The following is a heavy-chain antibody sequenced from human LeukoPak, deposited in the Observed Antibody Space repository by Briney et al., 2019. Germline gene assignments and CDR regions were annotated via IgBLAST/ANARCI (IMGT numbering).Heavy chain of an antibody. J-gene: IGHJ4*02. CDR2: IRQDGSTM. CDR1: GFTFSSYW. Sequence: GGSLRLSCAASGFTFSSYWISWVRQAPGKGLEWVANIRQDGSTMSYVDSVKGRFTISRDNAKNSLYLQMSSLRAEDTAVYYCVRDRGFGADDYWGQGTLVTVSS. D-gene: IGHD3-10*01. CDR3: VRDRGFGADDY. V-gene: IGHV3-7*01.